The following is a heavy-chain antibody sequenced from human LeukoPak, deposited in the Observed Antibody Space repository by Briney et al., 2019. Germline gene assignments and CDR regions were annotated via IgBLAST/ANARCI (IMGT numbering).Heavy chain of an antibody. J-gene: IGHJ6*04. CDR2: INTMSGTT. V-gene: IGHV1-69*05. CDR1: GGTIRGFA. Sequence: ASVKVSCKASGGTIRGFAINWVRQAPGEGFEWMGRINTMSGTTNYTQRLQGRVTMTTDESTTTAFMELSRLTAEDTALYYCTRGDDFLAAYNYTDVWGKGTSVIVSS. D-gene: IGHD3-9*01. CDR3: TRGDDFLAAYNYTDV.